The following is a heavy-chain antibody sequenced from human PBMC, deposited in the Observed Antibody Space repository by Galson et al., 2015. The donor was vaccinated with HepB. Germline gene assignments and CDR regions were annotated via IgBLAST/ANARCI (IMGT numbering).Heavy chain of an antibody. D-gene: IGHD6-19*01. Sequence: SLRLSCATSGFTFSSYVMSWVRQAPGKGLEWVSVISTGGGTTYYADSVKGRFTISRDNSKNTPYLQMNSLRAEDTAVYYCAKHPVAGNFDYWGQGTLVTVSS. CDR1: GFTFSSYV. J-gene: IGHJ4*02. CDR3: AKHPVAGNFDY. CDR2: ISTGGGTT. V-gene: IGHV3-23*01.